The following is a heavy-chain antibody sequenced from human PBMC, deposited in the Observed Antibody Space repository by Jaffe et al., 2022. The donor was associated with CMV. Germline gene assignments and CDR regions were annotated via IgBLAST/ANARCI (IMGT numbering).Heavy chain of an antibody. CDR1: GFTFSSYS. CDR2: LSDSGTYI. V-gene: IGHV3-21*01. J-gene: IGHJ4*02. D-gene: IGHD1-1*01. CDR3: AREGGTGLFQLDY. Sequence: EVQLVESGGGLVKPGGSLRLSCAAAGFTFSSYSMNWVRQAPGKGLEWVSSLSDSGTYIYYADSVKGRFIISRDNAKNSLYLQMNSLRAEDTAVYYCAREGGTGLFQLDYWGQGTLVTVSS.